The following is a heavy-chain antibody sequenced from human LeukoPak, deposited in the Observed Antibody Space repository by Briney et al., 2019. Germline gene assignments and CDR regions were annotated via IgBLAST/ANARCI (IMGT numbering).Heavy chain of an antibody. CDR2: ISASVGIT. J-gene: IGHJ4*02. V-gene: IGHV3-23*01. CDR1: GFTFSSYA. CDR3: AKIQLLWFGELLSLSYYFDY. D-gene: IGHD3-10*01. Sequence: GGSLRLSCAASGFTFSSYAMSWVRQAPGKERKGVTAISASVGITYYADSVKGLFTISRDNSKNTLYLQMNSLRAEDTAVYYCAKIQLLWFGELLSLSYYFDYWGQGTLVTVSS.